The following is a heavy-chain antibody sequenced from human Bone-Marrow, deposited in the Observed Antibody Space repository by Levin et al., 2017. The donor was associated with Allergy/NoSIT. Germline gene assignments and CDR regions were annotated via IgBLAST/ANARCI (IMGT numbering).Heavy chain of an antibody. CDR3: AKGLGYCSSSGCLEDY. V-gene: IGHV3-23*01. D-gene: IGHD2-2*01. J-gene: IGHJ4*02. CDR1: GFTFTNYA. CDR2: ITGGGST. Sequence: GGSLRLSCAASGFTFTNYAMNWVRRAPGKGLEWVSVITGGGSTYYTDSVKGRFTISRDSSKNTLYLQMNSLRAEDTALYYCAKGLGYCSSSGCLEDYWGQGTLVTVSS.